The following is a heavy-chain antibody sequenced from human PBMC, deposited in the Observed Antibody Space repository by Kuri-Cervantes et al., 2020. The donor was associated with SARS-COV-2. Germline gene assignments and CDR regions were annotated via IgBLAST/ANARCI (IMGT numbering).Heavy chain of an antibody. D-gene: IGHD3-10*01. J-gene: IGHJ3*02. V-gene: IGHV4-34*01. CDR1: GGSFSGYY. CDR3: ARHVAGDGSGSYYTYGDAFDI. Sequence: SQTLSLTCAVYGGSFSGYYWSWIRQPPGKGLEWIGEINHRGSADYNPSLKSRVTISVDTSKNQFSLKLNSVTAADTAVYYCARHVAGDGSGSYYTYGDAFDIWGQGKMVTVSS. CDR2: INHRGSA.